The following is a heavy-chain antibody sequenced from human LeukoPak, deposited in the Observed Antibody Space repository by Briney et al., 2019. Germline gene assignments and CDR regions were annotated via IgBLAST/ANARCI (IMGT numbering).Heavy chain of an antibody. D-gene: IGHD3-10*01. J-gene: IGHJ6*04. Sequence: GGSLRLSCAASGFTFDDYAMHWVRQAPGQGLESVSGISWNSGSIGHADFVKGRFTISRDNAKNSLYLQMNSLRAEDTALYYCAKDNYYGSGSYLDVWGKGTTVTVSS. CDR3: AKDNYYGSGSYLDV. CDR2: ISWNSGSI. CDR1: GFTFDDYA. V-gene: IGHV3-9*01.